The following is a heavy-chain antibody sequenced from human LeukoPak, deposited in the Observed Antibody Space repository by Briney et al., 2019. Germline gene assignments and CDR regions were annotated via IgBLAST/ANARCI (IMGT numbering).Heavy chain of an antibody. CDR2: ISGSGGST. Sequence: GGSLRLSCAASGFTFSSYAMSWVRQAPGKGLEWVSAISGSGGSTYYADSVKGRFTISRDNSKNTLYLQMNSLRAEDTAVYYCAKDGGIRYFDWLPVVHGMDVWGQGTTVTVSS. D-gene: IGHD3-9*01. V-gene: IGHV3-23*01. CDR3: AKDGGIRYFDWLPVVHGMDV. CDR1: GFTFSSYA. J-gene: IGHJ6*02.